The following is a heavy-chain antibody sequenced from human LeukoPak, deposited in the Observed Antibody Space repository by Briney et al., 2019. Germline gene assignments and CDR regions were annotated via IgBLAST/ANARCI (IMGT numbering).Heavy chain of an antibody. Sequence: GGSLRLSCAACGFTFNSYSMNWVREAPGKGLEWVLYISSSSSYIYYADSVKGRFTISRDNAKNSLYLQMNSRTGEDTAVYDSARRRGPGWGKGSTVSVSS. D-gene: IGHD6-25*01. V-gene: IGHV3-21*01. CDR2: ISSSSSYI. CDR3: ARRRGPG. J-gene: IGHJ6*04. CDR1: GFTFNSYS.